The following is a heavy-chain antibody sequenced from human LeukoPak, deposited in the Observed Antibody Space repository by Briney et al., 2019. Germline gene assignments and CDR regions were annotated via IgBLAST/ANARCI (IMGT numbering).Heavy chain of an antibody. CDR1: GFTFSDHY. CDR2: ISSSSSTI. V-gene: IGHV3-48*01. Sequence: PGGSLRPSCAASGFTFSDHYMDWVRQAPGKGLEEVSYISSSSSTIYYADSVKGRFTTSRDNAKNSLYLQMNSLRPADTAVYYCARAFGRTDYWGQGTLVTVSS. CDR3: ARAFGRTDY. D-gene: IGHD3/OR15-3a*01. J-gene: IGHJ4*02.